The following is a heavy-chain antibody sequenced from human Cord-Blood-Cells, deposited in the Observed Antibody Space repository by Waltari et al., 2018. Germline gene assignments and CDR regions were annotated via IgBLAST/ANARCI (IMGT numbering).Heavy chain of an antibody. Sequence: QVQLQQWGAGLLKPSETLSLTCAGYGGSFSGYYWSWIRQPPGKGLEWIGEINHSGSNNYNPSLKSQATISGDTAKNQFSLKRSSVTAADTAVYYCARPHYGDYGWCDPWGQGTLVTVSS. D-gene: IGHD4-17*01. J-gene: IGHJ5*02. CDR2: INHSGSN. V-gene: IGHV4-34*01. CDR3: ARPHYGDYGWCDP. CDR1: GGSFSGYY.